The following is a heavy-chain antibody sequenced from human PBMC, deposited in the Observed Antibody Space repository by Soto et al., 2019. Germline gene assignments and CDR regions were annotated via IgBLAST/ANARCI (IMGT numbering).Heavy chain of an antibody. CDR2: ISYDGSNK. V-gene: IGHV3-30*18. CDR3: AKVVRGHCTKGVCTNGYFHYGMDV. CDR1: GFTFSNYA. J-gene: IGHJ6*02. Sequence: QVQLVESGGGVVQPGRSLRLSCAASGFTFSNYAMHWVRQAPGKGLEWVAVISYDGSNKYYADSVKGRFTISRDNSKNTLYLKTTSLRAEDTAVYYCAKVVRGHCTKGVCTNGYFHYGMDVWGQGTTVTVSS. D-gene: IGHD2-8*01.